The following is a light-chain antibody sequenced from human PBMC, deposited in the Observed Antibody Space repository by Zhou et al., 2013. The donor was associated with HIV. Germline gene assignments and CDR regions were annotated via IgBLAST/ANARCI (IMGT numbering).Light chain of an antibody. CDR3: LQHNNYPHT. CDR2: PAS. Sequence: IQMTQSPSSLSASVGDRVTITCRASQSISTYLNWYQQKPGKAPNLLIFPASSLQSGVPSRFSGSGSGTDFTLTISSLQPEDVATYYCLQHNNYPHTFGQGTKLEIK. CDR1: QSISTY. J-gene: IGKJ2*01. V-gene: IGKV1-17*01.